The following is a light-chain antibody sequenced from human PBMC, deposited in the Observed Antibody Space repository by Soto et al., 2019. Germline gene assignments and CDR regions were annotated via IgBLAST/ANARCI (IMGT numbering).Light chain of an antibody. Sequence: EIVLTQSPDTLSLSPGERATLSCRASQSVNSYLAWSQQKPGQAPRLLIYDASTRATGIPARFSGSGSGTDFTLTISSLEPEDVAVYYCQQRSNWPAFGQGTRLEIK. CDR3: QQRSNWPA. J-gene: IGKJ5*01. V-gene: IGKV3-11*01. CDR2: DAS. CDR1: QSVNSY.